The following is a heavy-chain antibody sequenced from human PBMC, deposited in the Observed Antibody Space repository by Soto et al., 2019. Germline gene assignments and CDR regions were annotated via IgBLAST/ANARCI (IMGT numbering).Heavy chain of an antibody. CDR3: AAGELSSVRPFDY. CDR2: INHSGST. V-gene: IGHV4-34*01. J-gene: IGHJ4*02. D-gene: IGHD3-16*02. CDR1: GGSFSGYY. Sequence: SETLSLTCAVYGGSFSGYYWSWIRQPPGKGLEWIGEINHSGSTNYNPSLKSRVTISVDTSKNQFSLKLSSVTAADTAVYYCAAGELSSVRPFDYWGQGTLVTVSS.